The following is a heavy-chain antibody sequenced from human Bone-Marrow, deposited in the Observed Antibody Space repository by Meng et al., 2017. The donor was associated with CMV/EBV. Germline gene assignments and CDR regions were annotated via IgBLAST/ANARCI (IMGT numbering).Heavy chain of an antibody. CDR2: ISSSGSTI. V-gene: IGHV3-48*03. CDR1: GFTFSSYE. CDR3: ARDNGYSYGLGYFDY. D-gene: IGHD5-18*01. Sequence: GESLKTACAASGFTFSSYEMNWVRQAPGKGLEWVSYISSSGSTIYYADSVKGRFTISRDNAKNSLYLQMNSLRAEDTAVYYCARDNGYSYGLGYFDYWGQGTLVTVSS. J-gene: IGHJ4*02.